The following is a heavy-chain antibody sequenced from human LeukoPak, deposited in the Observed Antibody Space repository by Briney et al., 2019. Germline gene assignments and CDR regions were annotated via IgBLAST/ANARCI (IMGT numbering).Heavy chain of an antibody. CDR2: LGSSSGSGSSI. D-gene: IGHD6-13*01. Sequence: GGSLRLSCAASGFILSGYGMNWVRQAPGKGLEWVSYLGSSSGSGSSIYYADSVKGRFTISRDNAKNSLYLQMNSLRAEDTAVYYCVRDEYSSSVVGSWGQGTLVTVSS. V-gene: IGHV3-48*01. CDR1: GFILSGYG. J-gene: IGHJ5*02. CDR3: VRDEYSSSVVGS.